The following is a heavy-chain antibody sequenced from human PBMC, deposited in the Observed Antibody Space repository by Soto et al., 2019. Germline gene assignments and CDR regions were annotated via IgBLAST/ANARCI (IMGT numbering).Heavy chain of an antibody. Sequence: QVQLVESGGGMVHPGGSLRLSCAASGFTFKNFALTWVRQAPGKGLEWVTVISYDGTNKFYAESVKGRFTISIDSSKDTMYLQMDSLRVEDTAVYYCARQNQPQAGDYYYFGMDVWGQGTTVTVSS. V-gene: IGHV3-30-3*01. CDR3: ARQNQPQAGDYYYFGMDV. CDR2: ISYDGTNK. CDR1: GFTFKNFA. D-gene: IGHD2-2*01. J-gene: IGHJ6*02.